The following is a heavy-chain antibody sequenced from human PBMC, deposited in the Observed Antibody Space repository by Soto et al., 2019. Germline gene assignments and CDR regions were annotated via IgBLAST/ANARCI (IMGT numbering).Heavy chain of an antibody. CDR2: INHSGST. CDR1: GGPFSGYY. Sequence: SETLSLTCAVYGGPFSGYYWSWIRQPPGKGLEWIGEINHSGSTNYNPSLKSRVTISVDTSKNQFSLKLSSVTAADTAVYYCARETTLRLGELSFAYYYYYGMDVWGQGTTVTVSS. CDR3: ARETTLRLGELSFAYYYYYGMDV. V-gene: IGHV4-34*01. J-gene: IGHJ6*02. D-gene: IGHD3-16*02.